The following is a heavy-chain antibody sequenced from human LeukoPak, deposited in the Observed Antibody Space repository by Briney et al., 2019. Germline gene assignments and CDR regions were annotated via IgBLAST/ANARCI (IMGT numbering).Heavy chain of an antibody. Sequence: PGGSLGLSCAASGFTVSNNYMSWVRQAPGKGLEWVSVIYSGGSTYYADSVKGRFTISRDNSKNTLYLQMNSLRAEDTAVYYCARDPSAADLGVCDYWGQGTLVTVSS. CDR2: IYSGGST. CDR1: GFTVSNNY. CDR3: ARDPSAADLGVCDY. D-gene: IGHD6-13*01. V-gene: IGHV3-53*05. J-gene: IGHJ4*02.